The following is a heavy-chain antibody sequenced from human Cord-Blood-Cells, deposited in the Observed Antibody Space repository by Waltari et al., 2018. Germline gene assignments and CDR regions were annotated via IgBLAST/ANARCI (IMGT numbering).Heavy chain of an antibody. CDR3: ARVVVPAAIRPQYYFDY. D-gene: IGHD2-2*01. V-gene: IGHV1-69*12. Sequence: QVQLVQSGAEVKKPGSSVKVSCKASGGTFSSYAISWVRRDPGQGLEGMGGIIPIFGTANYAQKFQGRVTITADESTSTAYMELSSLRSEDTAVYYCARVVVPAAIRPQYYFDYWGQGTLVTVSS. J-gene: IGHJ4*02. CDR2: IIPIFGTA. CDR1: GGTFSSYA.